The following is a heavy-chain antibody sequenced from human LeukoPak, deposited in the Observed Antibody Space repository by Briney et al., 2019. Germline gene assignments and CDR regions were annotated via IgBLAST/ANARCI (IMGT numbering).Heavy chain of an antibody. D-gene: IGHD6-19*01. Sequence: GGSLRLSCVASGFTISSYWMHWVRQAPEKGLVWVSRISSDGSTTNYADSVKGRFTISRDNAKNTLYLQMNSLTGEDTAVYFCARTAAGPEYWGQGTRVTVSS. CDR3: ARTAAGPEY. J-gene: IGHJ4*02. CDR2: ISSDGSTT. CDR1: GFTISSYW. V-gene: IGHV3-74*01.